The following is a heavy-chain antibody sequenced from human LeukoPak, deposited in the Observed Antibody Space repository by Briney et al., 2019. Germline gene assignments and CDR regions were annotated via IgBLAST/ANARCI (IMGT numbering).Heavy chain of an antibody. CDR1: GYTFTGYY. J-gene: IGHJ4*02. CDR3: ARDCTNGVCYYDY. V-gene: IGHV1-2*06. Sequence: ASVKVSYKASGYTFTGYYMHWVRQAPGQGLEWMGRINPNSGGTNYAQKFQGRVTMTRDTSISTAYMELSRLRSDDTAVYYCARDCTNGVCYYDYWGQGTLVTVSS. D-gene: IGHD2-8*01. CDR2: INPNSGGT.